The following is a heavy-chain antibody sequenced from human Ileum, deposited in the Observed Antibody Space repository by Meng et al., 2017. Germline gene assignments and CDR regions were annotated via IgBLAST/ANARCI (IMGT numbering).Heavy chain of an antibody. CDR1: GYTLHSSG. CDR3: AKLGYCSSSSCYPEDDWFDP. J-gene: IGHJ5*02. D-gene: IGHD2-2*01. CDR2: ISAYNGDR. Sequence: VALVQVGAEVKKPGASVKVPCKASGYTLHSSGITWVRQAPGQGLEWMGWISAYNGDRNYAQKLQGRVTMTTDTSTSTAYMELNNLRSDDTAVYYCAKLGYCSSSSCYPEDDWFDPWGQGTLVTVSS. V-gene: IGHV1-18*01.